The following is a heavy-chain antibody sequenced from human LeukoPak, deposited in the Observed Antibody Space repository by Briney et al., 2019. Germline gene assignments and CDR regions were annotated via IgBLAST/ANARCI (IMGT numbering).Heavy chain of an antibody. J-gene: IGHJ5*01. Sequence: GGSLRLSCAASGFTFSSYAMSWVRQAPGRGLEWVSTISGSGDYTFYADSVKGRFTISRDKSKNTVFLQMNSLRDDDTALYFCAKNSGYSDYAWFDSWGQGTLVTVSS. CDR1: GFTFSSYA. V-gene: IGHV3-23*01. CDR3: AKNSGYSDYAWFDS. D-gene: IGHD4-11*01. CDR2: ISGSGDYT.